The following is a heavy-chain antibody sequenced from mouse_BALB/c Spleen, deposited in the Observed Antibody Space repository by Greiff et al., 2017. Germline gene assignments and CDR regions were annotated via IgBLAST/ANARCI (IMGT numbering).Heavy chain of an antibody. D-gene: IGHD2-14*01. CDR1: GYSFTGYF. CDR2: INPYNGDT. Sequence: EVKLMESGPELVKPGASVKISCKASGYSFTGYFMNWVMQSHGKSLEWIGRINPYNGDTFYNQKFKGKATLTVDKSSSTAHMELRSLASEDSAVYYCARPRAYYRYGAMDYWGQGTSVTVSS. CDR3: ARPRAYYRYGAMDY. J-gene: IGHJ4*01. V-gene: IGHV1-20*02.